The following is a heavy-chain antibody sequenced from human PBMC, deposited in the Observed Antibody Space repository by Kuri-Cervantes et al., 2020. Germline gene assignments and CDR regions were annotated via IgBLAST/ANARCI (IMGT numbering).Heavy chain of an antibody. D-gene: IGHD2-15*01. J-gene: IGHJ4*02. CDR3: AKSSGYCSAGRCYSDY. V-gene: IGHV1-46*01. CDR2: INPSGGST. CDR1: GYTFTSYG. Sequence: ASVKVSCKASGYTFTSYGISWVRQAPGQGLEWMGIINPSGGSTSYAQKFQGRVTMTRDTSTSTVYMELSRLTSDDTAVHFCAKSSGYCSAGRCYSDYWGQGTLVTVSS.